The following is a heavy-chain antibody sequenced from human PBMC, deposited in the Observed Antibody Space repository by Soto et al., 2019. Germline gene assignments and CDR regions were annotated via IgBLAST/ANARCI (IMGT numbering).Heavy chain of an antibody. D-gene: IGHD5-12*01. CDR1: GGTFSSYT. Sequence: GASVKVSCKASGGTFSSYTISWVRQAPGQGLEWMGRIIPILGIANYAQKFQGRVTITADKSTSTAYMELSSLRSEDTAVYYCARDIVCGYDCFQPFWFDPWGQGTLVTVSS. CDR3: ARDIVCGYDCFQPFWFDP. J-gene: IGHJ5*02. V-gene: IGHV1-69*04. CDR2: IIPILGIA.